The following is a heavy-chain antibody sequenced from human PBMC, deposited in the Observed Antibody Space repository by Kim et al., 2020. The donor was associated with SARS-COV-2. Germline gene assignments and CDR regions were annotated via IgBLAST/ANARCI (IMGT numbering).Heavy chain of an antibody. D-gene: IGHD2-15*01. CDR3: ARHLGEWCSGGSCYRVGNWFDP. J-gene: IGHJ5*02. Sequence: SETLSLTCTVSGGSISSSSYYWGWIRQPPGKGLEWIGSIYYSGSTYYNPSLKSRVTISVDTSKNQFSLKLSSVTAADTAVYYCARHLGEWCSGGSCYRVGNWFDPWGQGTLVTVSS. CDR2: IYYSGST. CDR1: GGSISSSSYY. V-gene: IGHV4-39*01.